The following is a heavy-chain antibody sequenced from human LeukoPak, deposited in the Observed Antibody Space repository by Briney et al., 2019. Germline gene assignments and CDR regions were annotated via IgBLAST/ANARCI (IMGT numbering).Heavy chain of an antibody. CDR2: INHSGST. V-gene: IGHV4-34*01. CDR1: GGSFSGYY. J-gene: IGHJ5*02. CDR3: ARDSKSSGWYGDWFDP. Sequence: SETLSPTCAVYGGSFSGYYWSWIRQPPGKGLEWIGEINHSGSTNYNPSLKSRVTISVDTSKNQFSLKLSSVTAADTAVYYCARDSKSSGWYGDWFDPWGQGTLVTVSS. D-gene: IGHD6-19*01.